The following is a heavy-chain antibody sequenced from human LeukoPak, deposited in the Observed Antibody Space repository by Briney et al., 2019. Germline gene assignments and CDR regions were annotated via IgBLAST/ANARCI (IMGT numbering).Heavy chain of an antibody. D-gene: IGHD6-13*01. J-gene: IGHJ3*02. CDR1: GFTFSDYY. CDR3: ARGGSSWYTGETAFDI. CDR2: ISSSGFTI. Sequence: PGGSLRLSCAASGFTFSDYYMTWVRQAPGKGLEWVSYISSSGFTIYFADSVKGRFTISRDNAKNSLFLQMNSLRAEDTAVYYCARGGSSWYTGETAFDIWGQGTMVTVSS. V-gene: IGHV3-11*01.